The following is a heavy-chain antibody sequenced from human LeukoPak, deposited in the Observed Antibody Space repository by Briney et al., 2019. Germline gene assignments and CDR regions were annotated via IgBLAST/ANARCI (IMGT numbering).Heavy chain of an antibody. Sequence: SETLSLTCTVSGGSISSGDYYWRWIRQPPGKGLEWIGYIYYSGSTYYNPSLKSRVTISVDTSKNQFSLKLSSVTAADTAVYYCATGYSGYDFDYWGQGTLVTVSS. D-gene: IGHD5-12*01. V-gene: IGHV4-30-4*01. CDR1: GGSISSGDYY. CDR3: ATGYSGYDFDY. J-gene: IGHJ4*02. CDR2: IYYSGST.